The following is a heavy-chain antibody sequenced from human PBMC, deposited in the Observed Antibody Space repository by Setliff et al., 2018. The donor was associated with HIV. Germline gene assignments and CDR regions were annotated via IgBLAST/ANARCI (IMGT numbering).Heavy chain of an antibody. CDR3: ATYARTSYGLDD. CDR2: IYAGGTT. D-gene: IGHD3-10*02. CDR1: GFSVTTAA. V-gene: IGHV3-53*01. Sequence: PGGSLRLSCVVSGFSVTTAAMAWVRQAPRKGLDWVSVIYAGGTTKYADSVKGRFTFSRDDSKNTFFLQMNSLKTTDTGTYYCATYARTSYGLDDWGQGTEVTVSS. J-gene: IGHJ4*02.